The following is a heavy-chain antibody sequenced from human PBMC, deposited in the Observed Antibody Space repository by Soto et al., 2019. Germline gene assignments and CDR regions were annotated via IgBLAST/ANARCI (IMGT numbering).Heavy chain of an antibody. CDR1: GGSFSSYT. J-gene: IGHJ5*02. CDR3: AREHPQAFDP. V-gene: IGHV1-69*06. CDR2: IIPLFGTA. Sequence: QVQLVQSGAEVKKPGSSVKVSCKASGGSFSSYTISWVRQAPGQGLAWMGEIIPLFGTADYAQKFQGRVTITADNSTSTAYMQLSSLRSEDTAVYYCAREHPQAFDPWGQGTLVTVSS.